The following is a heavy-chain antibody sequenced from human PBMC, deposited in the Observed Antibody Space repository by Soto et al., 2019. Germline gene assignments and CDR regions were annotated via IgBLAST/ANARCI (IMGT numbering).Heavy chain of an antibody. J-gene: IGHJ3*02. CDR3: ARNPRSGPAFDI. CDR2: IYYSGST. Sequence: SLTCTVSGGSISSYYWSWIRQPPGKGLEWIGYIYYSGSTNYNPSLKSRVTISVDTSKNQFSLKLSSVTAADTAVYYCARNPRSGPAFDIWGQGTMVTVSS. V-gene: IGHV4-59*01. CDR1: GGSISSYY.